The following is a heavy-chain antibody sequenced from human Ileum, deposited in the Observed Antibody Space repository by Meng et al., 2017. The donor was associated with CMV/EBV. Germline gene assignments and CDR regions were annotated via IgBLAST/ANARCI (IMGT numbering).Heavy chain of an antibody. D-gene: IGHD5-18*01. CDR2: INAGNGNT. J-gene: IGHJ4*02. Sequence: SGYTFTSYDMHWVRQPPGQRLEWMGWINAGNGNTKYSQKFQGRVTLTRDTSASTAYMELSSLRSEDTAVYYCARVPEGGYSYDFDYWGQGTLVTVSS. CDR1: GYTFTSYD. V-gene: IGHV1-3*01. CDR3: ARVPEGGYSYDFDY.